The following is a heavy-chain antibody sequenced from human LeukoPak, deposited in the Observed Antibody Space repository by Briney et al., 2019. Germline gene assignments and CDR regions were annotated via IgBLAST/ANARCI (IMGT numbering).Heavy chain of an antibody. D-gene: IGHD5-24*01. J-gene: IGHJ4*02. CDR2: IIPIFGTA. CDR3: ARVLTRGYNTKYYFDY. V-gene: IGHV1-69*13. CDR1: GGTFSSYA. Sequence: SVKVSCKASGGTFSSYAISWVRQAPGQGLEWMGGIIPIFGTANYTQKFQGRVTITADESTSTAYMELSSLRSEDTAVYYCARVLTRGYNTKYYFDYWGQGTLVTVSS.